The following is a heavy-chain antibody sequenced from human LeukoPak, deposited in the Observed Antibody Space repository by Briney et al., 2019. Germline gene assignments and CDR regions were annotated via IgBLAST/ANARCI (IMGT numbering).Heavy chain of an antibody. CDR3: ARGETSSYDY. V-gene: IGHV3-53*01. Sequence: GRSLRLSCAASGFTVSINYMSRVRQAPGQGPEWVSVIYIGGNTYDADSVKGRFTIARDNSKNTVYLQMNSLRAEDTAVYYCARGETSSYDYWGQGTLVTVSS. CDR2: IYIGGNT. D-gene: IGHD2-2*01. CDR1: GFTVSINY. J-gene: IGHJ4*02.